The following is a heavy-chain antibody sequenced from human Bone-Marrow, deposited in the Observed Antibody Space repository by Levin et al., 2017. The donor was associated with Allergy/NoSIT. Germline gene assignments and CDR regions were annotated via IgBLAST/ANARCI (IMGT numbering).Heavy chain of an antibody. CDR2: INSDGSRT. J-gene: IGHJ4*01. CDR3: TRDRAGVAFDY. CDR1: GFTISSYW. D-gene: IGHD3-10*01. V-gene: IGHV3-74*01. Sequence: GESLKISCAASGFTISSYWMHWVRQTPGKGLVWVSRINSDGSRTSYADSVKGRFTISRDNAKNTLYLQMNSLRAEETDVYYCTRDRAGVAFDYRGQGTLVTVSS.